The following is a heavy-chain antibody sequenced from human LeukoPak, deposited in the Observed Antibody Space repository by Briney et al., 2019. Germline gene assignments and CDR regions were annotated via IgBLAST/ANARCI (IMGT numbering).Heavy chain of an antibody. J-gene: IGHJ5*02. CDR2: INIGGTNT. CDR1: GFTFSDYY. V-gene: IGHV3-11*01. Sequence: PGRSLRLSCVASGFTFSDYYMSWIRQAPGKGLEWLSYINIGGTNTHYADSVKGRFTISRDNAKKSLYLQMNNLRAEDTAVYYCATDGAGFDTWGQGVLVTVSS. CDR3: ATDGAGFDT.